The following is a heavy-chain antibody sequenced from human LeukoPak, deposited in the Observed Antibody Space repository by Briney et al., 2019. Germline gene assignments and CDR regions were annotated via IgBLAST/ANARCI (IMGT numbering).Heavy chain of an antibody. D-gene: IGHD6-6*01. Sequence: GGSLRLSCAASGFTFSNAWMSWVRQAPGKGLEWVGRTKSKTDGGTTDYAAPVKGRFTISRDDSKNTLYLQMNSLKTEDTAVYYCTTRIAARGPFAYYWGQGTLVTVSS. V-gene: IGHV3-15*01. J-gene: IGHJ4*02. CDR3: TTRIAARGPFAYY. CDR2: TKSKTDGGTT. CDR1: GFTFSNAW.